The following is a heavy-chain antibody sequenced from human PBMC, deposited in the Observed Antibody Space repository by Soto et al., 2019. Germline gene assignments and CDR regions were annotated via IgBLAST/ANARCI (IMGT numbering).Heavy chain of an antibody. J-gene: IGHJ4*02. CDR2: ITSNGGST. D-gene: IGHD2-2*01. V-gene: IGHV3-64*07. CDR1: GFTFTTYG. CDR3: ARARRDCSSSSCYLYYFDY. Sequence: EVQLVECGGGLVQPGGSLRLSCAASGFTFTTYGIHWVRQAPGKGLGFVSAITSNGGSTYYAVSGKGRFTISRDNSKNTVYLQMGSLSVEDMGVYYCARARRDCSSSSCYLYYFDYWGQGTLVTVSS.